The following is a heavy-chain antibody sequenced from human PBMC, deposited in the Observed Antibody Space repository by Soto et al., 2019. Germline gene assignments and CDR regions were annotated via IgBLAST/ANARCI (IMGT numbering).Heavy chain of an antibody. CDR2: IYYSGST. CDR1: GGSISSRSFY. D-gene: IGHD2-2*01. CDR3: ASRSRYCRHTTYYGGYFDY. V-gene: IGHV4-39*01. Sequence: QLQLQESGPGLVKPSETLSLTCTVSGGSISSRSFYWGWIRQPPGMGLEWIGSIYYSGSTDYDPSLKNRLSISVDTSANQFCLRLSSVTAADTAVYYCASRSRYCRHTTYYGGYFDYWGQGLLVTVSS. J-gene: IGHJ4*02.